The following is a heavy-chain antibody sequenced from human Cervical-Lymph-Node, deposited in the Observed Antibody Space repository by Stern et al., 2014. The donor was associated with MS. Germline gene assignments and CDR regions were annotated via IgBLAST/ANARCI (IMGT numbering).Heavy chain of an antibody. CDR1: GGTFSSYA. CDR2: IIPIFGPA. V-gene: IGHV1-69*01. Sequence: VQLVQSGAEVKQPGASVKVSCEASGGTFSSYAISWVRQAPGKGLEWIGGIIPIFGPAHYAQMFQGRVTITSDASTSTAYMELSSLRSEDTAVYYCARGELKEGLVRGMDVWGQGTTVTVSS. CDR3: ARGELKEGLVRGMDV. D-gene: IGHD1-26*01. J-gene: IGHJ6*02.